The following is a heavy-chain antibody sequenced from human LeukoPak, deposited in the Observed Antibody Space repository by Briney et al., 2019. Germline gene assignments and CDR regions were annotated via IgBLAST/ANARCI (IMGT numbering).Heavy chain of an antibody. CDR3: ARDPSITIFGVVIAYYFDY. CDR1: GGTFSSYA. V-gene: IGHV1-69*01. CDR2: IIPIFGTA. J-gene: IGHJ4*02. Sequence: ASVKVSCKASGGTFSSYAISWVRQAPGQGLEWMGGIIPIFGTANYAQKFQGRVTITADESTSTAYMELSSLRSEDTAVYYCARDPSITIFGVVIAYYFDYWGQGTLVTVSS. D-gene: IGHD3-3*01.